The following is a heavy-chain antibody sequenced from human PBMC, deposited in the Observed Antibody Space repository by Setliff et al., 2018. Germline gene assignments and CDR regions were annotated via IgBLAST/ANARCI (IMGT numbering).Heavy chain of an antibody. CDR3: TSAKLERRTGHHYYMDV. V-gene: IGHV3-15*01. CDR1: GLTFSRAW. Sequence: GASLKISCAASGLTFSRAWMTWVRQSPGKGLEWVGRIRSRNDGGTTDYAAPVKGRFTFSRDDSKNTLYLQMNNLKTEDTATYYCTSAKLERRTGHHYYMDVWSKGTTVTVSS. D-gene: IGHD1-1*01. J-gene: IGHJ6*03. CDR2: IRSRNDGGTT.